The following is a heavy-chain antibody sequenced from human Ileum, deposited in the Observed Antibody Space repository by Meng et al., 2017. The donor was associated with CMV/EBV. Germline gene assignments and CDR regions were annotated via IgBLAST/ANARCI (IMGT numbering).Heavy chain of an antibody. CDR3: AKGSGAPANSYYFDY. J-gene: IGHJ4*02. D-gene: IGHD2-15*01. CDR2: TNSGGGNT. CDR1: GFTFSSYA. V-gene: IGHV3-23*01. Sequence: GESLKISCAASGFTFSSYAMSWVRQAPGKGLEWVSATNSGGGNTFYADSVKGRFTISRDNSNNVLSLQMSGLRPEDTAVYFCAKGSGAPANSYYFDYWGQGALVTVSS.